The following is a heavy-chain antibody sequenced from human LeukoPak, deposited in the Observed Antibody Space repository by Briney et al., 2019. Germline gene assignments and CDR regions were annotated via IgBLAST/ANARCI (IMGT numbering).Heavy chain of an antibody. CDR2: IYYSGST. Sequence: SETLSLTCTVSGGSISSSSYYWSWIRQHPGKGLEWIGYIYYSGSTYYNPSLKSRVTISVDTSKNQFSLKLSSVTAADTAVYYCARAKIGWQSARHWYFDLWGRGTLVTVSS. CDR3: ARAKIGWQSARHWYFDL. CDR1: GGSISSSSYY. D-gene: IGHD5-24*01. J-gene: IGHJ2*01. V-gene: IGHV4-31*03.